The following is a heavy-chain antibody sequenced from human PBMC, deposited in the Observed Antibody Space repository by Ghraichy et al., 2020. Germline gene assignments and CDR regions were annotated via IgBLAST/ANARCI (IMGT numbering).Heavy chain of an antibody. CDR1: GGSVSIGTYY. J-gene: IGHJ4*02. V-gene: IGHV4-61*01. CDR3: SRGRDAYKLGNY. Sequence: SETLSLTCTVSGGSVSIGTYYWTWIRQPPGKGLEWIGHIHYSGSTNYNPSLKSRVTISADTSKSQFSLKLSSVTAADTAVYYCSRGRDAYKLGNYWGQGTLVTVSS. CDR2: IHYSGST. D-gene: IGHD5-24*01.